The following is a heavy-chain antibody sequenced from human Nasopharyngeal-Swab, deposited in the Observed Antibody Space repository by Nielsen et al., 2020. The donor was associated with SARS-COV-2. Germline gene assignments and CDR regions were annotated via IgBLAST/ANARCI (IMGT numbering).Heavy chain of an antibody. J-gene: IGHJ6*03. CDR2: ISSSGSTI. CDR1: GFTFSSYE. Sequence: GESLKISCAASGFTFSSYEMNWVRQAPGKGLEWVSYISSSGSTIYYADSVKGRFTISRDNAKNSLYLQMNNLRAEDTAVYYCARDLPPYGDYYMDVWGKGTTVTVSS. D-gene: IGHD4-17*01. V-gene: IGHV3-48*03. CDR3: ARDLPPYGDYYMDV.